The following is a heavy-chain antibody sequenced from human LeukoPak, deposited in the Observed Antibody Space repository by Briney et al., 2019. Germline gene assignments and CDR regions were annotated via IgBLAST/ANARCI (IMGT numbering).Heavy chain of an antibody. CDR1: GGSISSYS. J-gene: IGHJ6*03. Sequence: TSETLSLTCTVSGGSISSYSWSWIRQPPGKGLEWIGYISDTGNTNYNPSLKSRVTMSVDTSKDQFSLKLSSVTAADTAVYSCARGVTMVQGYYYYMDVWGKGTTVTVSS. CDR2: ISDTGNT. D-gene: IGHD3-10*01. V-gene: IGHV4-59*01. CDR3: ARGVTMVQGYYYYMDV.